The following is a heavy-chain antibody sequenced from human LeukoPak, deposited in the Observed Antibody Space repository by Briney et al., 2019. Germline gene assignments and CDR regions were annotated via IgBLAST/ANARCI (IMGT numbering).Heavy chain of an antibody. J-gene: IGHJ4*02. V-gene: IGHV3-48*01. CDR3: AKATDPHTSRCPAY. D-gene: IGHD2-2*01. CDR2: ISSSSTTI. CDR1: GFTFSSYG. Sequence: GGSLRLSCAASGFTFSSYGMNWVRQAPGKGLEWVSYISSSSTTIYYADSVKGRFTISRDNAKNSLYLQMSSLRAEDTAVYYCAKATDPHTSRCPAYRGQGTRVTVSS.